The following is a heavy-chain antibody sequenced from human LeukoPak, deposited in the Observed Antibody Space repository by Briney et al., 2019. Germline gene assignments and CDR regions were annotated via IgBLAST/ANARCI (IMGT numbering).Heavy chain of an antibody. CDR1: GYTFTSYG. Sequence: ASVKVSCKASGYTFTSYGFSWVRQAPGQGLEWMGWISAYNGNTNYAQKFQGRVTMTTDTSTSTAYMELRGLRSDDTAVYYCAREGYGGNSQGAADYWGQGTLVTVSS. J-gene: IGHJ4*02. D-gene: IGHD4-23*01. CDR2: ISAYNGNT. CDR3: AREGYGGNSQGAADY. V-gene: IGHV1-18*01.